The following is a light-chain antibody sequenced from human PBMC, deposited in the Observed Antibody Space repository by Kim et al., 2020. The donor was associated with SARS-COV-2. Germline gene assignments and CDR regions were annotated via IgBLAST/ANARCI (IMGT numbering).Light chain of an antibody. CDR2: GAS. J-gene: IGKJ1*01. Sequence: EIVMTQSPATLSVSPGERATLSCRASQSVSSNLAWYQQKPGQAPRLLIYGASTRATGIPARFSGSGSGTEFTLTISSLQSDDFAVDYCQQYNSWSPWTFGQGTKVDIK. V-gene: IGKV3-15*01. CDR1: QSVSSN. CDR3: QQYNSWSPWT.